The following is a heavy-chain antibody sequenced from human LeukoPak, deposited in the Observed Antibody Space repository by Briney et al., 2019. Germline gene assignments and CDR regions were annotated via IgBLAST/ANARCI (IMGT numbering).Heavy chain of an antibody. D-gene: IGHD4-23*01. J-gene: IGHJ6*02. V-gene: IGHV3-48*04. CDR2: ISSSSSTI. CDR1: GFTVSSNY. Sequence: PGGSLRLSCAASGFTVSSNYMSWVRQAPGKGLEWVSYISSSSSTIYYADSVKGRFTISRDNAKNSLYLQMNSLRAEDTAVYYCARDRGSGLRWYHDYGMDVWGQGTTVTVSS. CDR3: ARDRGSGLRWYHDYGMDV.